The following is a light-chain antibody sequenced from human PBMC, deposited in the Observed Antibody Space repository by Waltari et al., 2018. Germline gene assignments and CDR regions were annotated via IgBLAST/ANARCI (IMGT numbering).Light chain of an antibody. CDR1: QTLSKNY. Sequence: IVLTQSPGTLSLSPGESAPLSCRASQTLSKNYLDWSQQKPGQAPRLLIYGASSRAAGIPDRFSGSGSGTYFTLTISRLEPDDFAMYYCQQYGSSVLYTFGQGTKLEIK. CDR3: QQYGSSVLYT. J-gene: IGKJ2*01. CDR2: GAS. V-gene: IGKV3-20*01.